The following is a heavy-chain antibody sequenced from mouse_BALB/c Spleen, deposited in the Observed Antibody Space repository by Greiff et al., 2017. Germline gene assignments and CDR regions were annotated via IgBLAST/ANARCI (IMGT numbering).Heavy chain of an antibody. Sequence: EVKLVESGPGLVKPSQSLSLTCTVTGYSITSDYAWNWIRQFPGNKLEWMGYISYSGSTSYNPSLKSRISITRDTSKNQFFLQLNSVTTEDTATYYCARAPDGYLFAYWGQGTLVTVSA. V-gene: IGHV3-2*02. J-gene: IGHJ3*01. CDR2: ISYSGST. CDR3: ARAPDGYLFAY. D-gene: IGHD2-3*01. CDR1: GYSITSDYA.